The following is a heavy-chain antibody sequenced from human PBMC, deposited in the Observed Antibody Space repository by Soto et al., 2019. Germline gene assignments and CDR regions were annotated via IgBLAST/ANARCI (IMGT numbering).Heavy chain of an antibody. CDR2: INHSGST. J-gene: IGHJ4*02. Sequence: SETLSLTCAVYGGSFSGYYWSWIRQPPGKGLEWIGEINHSGSTNYNPSLKSRVTISVDTSKNQFSLKLSSVTAADTAVYYCARANCSGGSCYVFDYWGQGTLVTVSS. CDR1: GGSFSGYY. V-gene: IGHV4-34*01. CDR3: ARANCSGGSCYVFDY. D-gene: IGHD2-15*01.